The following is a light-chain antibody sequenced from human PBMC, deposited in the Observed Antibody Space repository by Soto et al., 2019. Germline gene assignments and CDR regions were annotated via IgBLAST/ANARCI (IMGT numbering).Light chain of an antibody. CDR1: QSVSSSY. J-gene: IGKJ1*01. CDR2: GAS. Sequence: EIVLTQSPGTLSLSPGERATLSCRASQSVSSSYLAWYQQKPGQAPRLIIYGASSRATGIPDRFSGSGSGTDFTLAISRLEAEDFAVYYCQQYGSSPRKTFGQGTKVEIK. CDR3: QQYGSSPRKT. V-gene: IGKV3-20*01.